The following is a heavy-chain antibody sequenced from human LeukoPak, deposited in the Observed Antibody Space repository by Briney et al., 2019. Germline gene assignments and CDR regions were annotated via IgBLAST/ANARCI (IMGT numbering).Heavy chain of an antibody. CDR1: GYSLTGYY. Sequence: GASVKVSCKASGYSLTGYYMHWLRQAPGQGLEWMGWINPNSGDTGYAQKFQGRVTMTRDMSISTIYMELTRLRSDDTALYYCARWDGYSSSPDYWGQGTLVTVFS. CDR3: ARWDGYSSSPDY. J-gene: IGHJ4*02. V-gene: IGHV1-2*02. CDR2: INPNSGDT. D-gene: IGHD6-13*01.